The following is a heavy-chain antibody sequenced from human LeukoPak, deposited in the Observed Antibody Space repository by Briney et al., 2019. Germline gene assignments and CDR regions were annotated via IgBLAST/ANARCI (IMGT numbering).Heavy chain of an antibody. Sequence: GSLRLSCAVSGFTFSTYAMSWVRQAPGKGLEWVSVISGSGDNTYYADSVKGRFTISRDNFKNTSYLQMNSLRAEDTALYYCTKRPSTDGYNSWGQGTLVTVSS. CDR2: ISGSGDNT. CDR3: TKRPSTDGYNS. V-gene: IGHV3-23*01. J-gene: IGHJ5*01. CDR1: GFTFSTYA. D-gene: IGHD5-24*01.